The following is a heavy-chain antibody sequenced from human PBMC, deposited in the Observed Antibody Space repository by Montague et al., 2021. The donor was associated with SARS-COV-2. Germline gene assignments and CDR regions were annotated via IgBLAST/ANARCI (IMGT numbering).Heavy chain of an antibody. CDR3: ARDGTAGDWFDP. Sequence: KYKPSINSRVSISVDTSKNQFSLKLRSVTAADTAVYFCARDGTAGDWFDPWGQGTLVTVSS. V-gene: IGHV4-34*09. J-gene: IGHJ5*02. D-gene: IGHD5-18*01.